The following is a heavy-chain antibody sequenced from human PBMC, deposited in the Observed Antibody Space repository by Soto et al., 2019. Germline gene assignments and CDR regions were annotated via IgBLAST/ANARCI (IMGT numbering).Heavy chain of an antibody. CDR1: GFTFSSYE. J-gene: IGHJ4*02. CDR3: ARDQYYDSSGYYYEDPFDY. D-gene: IGHD3-22*01. Sequence: LRLSCAASGFTFSSYEMNWVRQAPGKGLEWVSYISSSGSTIYYADSVKGRFTISRDNAKNSLYLQMNSLRAEDTAVYYCARDQYYDSSGYYYEDPFDYWGQGTLVTVSS. CDR2: ISSSGSTI. V-gene: IGHV3-48*03.